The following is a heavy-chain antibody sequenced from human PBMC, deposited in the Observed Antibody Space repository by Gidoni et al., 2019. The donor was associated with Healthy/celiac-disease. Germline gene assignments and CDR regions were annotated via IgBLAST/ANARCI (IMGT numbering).Heavy chain of an antibody. CDR3: ASDNALPGYSSGWYQEDPQFAEYFQH. J-gene: IGHJ1*01. D-gene: IGHD6-19*01. Sequence: EVQLVESGGGLVKPGGSLRLSCAASGFTFSSYSMNWVRQAPGKGLEWVSSISSSSSYIYYADSVKGRFTISRDNAKNSLYLQMNSLRAEDTAVYYCASDNALPGYSSGWYQEDPQFAEYFQHWGQGTLVTVSS. V-gene: IGHV3-21*01. CDR1: GFTFSSYS. CDR2: ISSSSSYI.